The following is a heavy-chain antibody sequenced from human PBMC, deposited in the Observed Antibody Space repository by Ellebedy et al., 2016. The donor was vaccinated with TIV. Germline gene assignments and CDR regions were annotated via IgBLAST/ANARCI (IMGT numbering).Heavy chain of an antibody. Sequence: PGGSLRLSCAASGFTFKNYGMHWVRHAPGKGLEWVSVISWGGGSAYYADSVKGRFTIARDNIKSSLFLQMSSLRPEDIAMYYCAKDRTDSTGTGLKNWGQGTLVTVSS. CDR1: GFTFKNYG. D-gene: IGHD1-1*01. CDR3: AKDRTDSTGTGLKN. J-gene: IGHJ4*02. CDR2: ISWGGGSA. V-gene: IGHV3-43D*03.